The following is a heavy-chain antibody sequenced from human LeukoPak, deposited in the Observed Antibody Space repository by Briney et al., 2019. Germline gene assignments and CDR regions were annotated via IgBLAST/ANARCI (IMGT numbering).Heavy chain of an antibody. CDR1: GLIFSRYW. CDR3: AVAGTGYFGD. J-gene: IGHJ4*02. CDR2: INNDGSST. D-gene: IGHD6-19*01. Sequence: PGGSLRLSCAASGLIFSRYWMHWVRQAPGKGLVWVSRINNDGSSTIYADSVKGRFTISRDNAKNTLYLQMNSLRAEDTAVYYCAVAGTGYFGDWGQGTLVTVSS. V-gene: IGHV3-74*01.